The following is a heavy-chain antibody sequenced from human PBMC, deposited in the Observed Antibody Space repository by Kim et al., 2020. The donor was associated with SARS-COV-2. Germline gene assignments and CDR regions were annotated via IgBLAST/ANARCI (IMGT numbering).Heavy chain of an antibody. Sequence: GGSLRLSCAASGFTFSSYWMSWVRQAPGKGLEWVANIKQDGSEKYYVDSVKGRFTISRDNAKNSLYLQMNSLRAEDTAVYYCARDSGCSSTSCYVYYYYGMDVWGQGTTVTVSS. CDR3: ARDSGCSSTSCYVYYYYGMDV. J-gene: IGHJ6*02. CDR2: IKQDGSEK. V-gene: IGHV3-7*01. CDR1: GFTFSSYW. D-gene: IGHD2-2*01.